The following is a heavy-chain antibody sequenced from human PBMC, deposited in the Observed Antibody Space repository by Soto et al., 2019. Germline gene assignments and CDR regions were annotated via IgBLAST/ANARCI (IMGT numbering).Heavy chain of an antibody. D-gene: IGHD3-22*01. V-gene: IGHV4-31*03. CDR3: ARRYYDSSAGFDP. Sequence: SETLSLTCTVSGGSISSGDYYWSWIRQRPGKGLEWIGYIYNRGITYYNPSLKSRVTISIDTSKNHFSLKLSSVTAADTAVYYCARRYYDSSAGFDPWGQGTLVTVSS. CDR1: GGSISSGDYY. CDR2: IYNRGIT. J-gene: IGHJ5*02.